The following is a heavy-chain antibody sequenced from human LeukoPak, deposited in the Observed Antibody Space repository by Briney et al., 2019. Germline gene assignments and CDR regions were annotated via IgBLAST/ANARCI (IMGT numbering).Heavy chain of an antibody. CDR3: ARRGLTPQTFHRTAYSY. Sequence: ASLKVSCKTSGYTFTSYYIHWVRQAPGQGLEWMGIINPSGGSTTYAQNFQGRVTMTRDMSTSTVYMELNSLRSEDTAVYYCARRGLTPQTFHRTAYSYWGQGPLVTVSS. CDR1: GYTFTSYY. V-gene: IGHV1-46*01. D-gene: IGHD3-9*01. J-gene: IGHJ4*02. CDR2: INPSGGST.